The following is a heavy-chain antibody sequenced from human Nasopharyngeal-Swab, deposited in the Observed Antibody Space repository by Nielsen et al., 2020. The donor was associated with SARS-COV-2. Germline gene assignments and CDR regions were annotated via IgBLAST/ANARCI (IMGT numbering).Heavy chain of an antibody. CDR2: IIPIFGTA. CDR3: ARGVGATFDY. J-gene: IGHJ4*02. D-gene: IGHD1-26*01. Sequence: VRQMPGKGLEWMGGIIPIFGTANYAQKFQGRVTITADESTSTAYMELSSLRSEDTAVYYCARGVGATFDYWGQGTLVTVSS. V-gene: IGHV1-69*01.